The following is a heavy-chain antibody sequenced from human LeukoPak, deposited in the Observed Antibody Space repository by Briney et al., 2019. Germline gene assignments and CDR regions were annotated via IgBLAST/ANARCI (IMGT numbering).Heavy chain of an antibody. V-gene: IGHV5-51*01. CDR2: IFPGDSDT. CDR1: GYSFSSFW. D-gene: IGHD2-21*02. CDR3: ARLTSFADLLTATRRSWFDP. J-gene: IGHJ5*02. Sequence: GESLKISCKGSGYSFSSFWIAWVRQMPGKGLEWMGIIFPGDSDTRYRPSLQGQVPISVDKSIDAAFLQWSSLKASDSAIYYCARLTSFADLLTATRRSWFDPWGQGTLVTVSS.